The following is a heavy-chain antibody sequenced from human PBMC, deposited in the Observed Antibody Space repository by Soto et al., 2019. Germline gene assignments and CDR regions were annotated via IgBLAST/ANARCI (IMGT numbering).Heavy chain of an antibody. Sequence: PGGSLRLSCAASGFTFASEAMTWVRQAPGKGLEWVSAISSGGVYIYYADSVKGRFTISRDNSKNTLYLQMYSLRAEDTALYYCTKMWEPHRPVDYWGQGXLVTVYS. J-gene: IGHJ4*02. CDR3: TKMWEPHRPVDY. V-gene: IGHV3-23*01. D-gene: IGHD1-26*01. CDR2: ISSGGVYI. CDR1: GFTFASEA.